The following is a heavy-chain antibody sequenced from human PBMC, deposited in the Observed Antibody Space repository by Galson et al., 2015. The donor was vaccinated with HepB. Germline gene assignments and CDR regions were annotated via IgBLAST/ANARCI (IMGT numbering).Heavy chain of an antibody. Sequence: TLSLTCTASGGSISSSDYYWGWIRQPPGKGLEWIGYIYHSGSTYYNPSLKSRVTISVDRSKNQLSLKLSSVTAADTAVYYCARAFNYGPRRVAFDIWGQGTMVTVSS. CDR3: ARAFNYGPRRVAFDI. CDR2: IYHSGST. D-gene: IGHD3-10*01. CDR1: GGSISSSDYY. V-gene: IGHV4-30-2*01. J-gene: IGHJ3*02.